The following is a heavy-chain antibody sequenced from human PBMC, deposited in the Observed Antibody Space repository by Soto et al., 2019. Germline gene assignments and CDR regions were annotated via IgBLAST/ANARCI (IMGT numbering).Heavy chain of an antibody. Sequence: GGSLRLSCAASGVTFSSYSMNWVRQAPGKGLEWVSYISSSSSTIYYAVSVKGRFTISRDNAKNSLYLQMNSLRAEDTAVYYCAGGTGWIWDNWGQGTLVTVSS. CDR2: ISSSSSTI. J-gene: IGHJ4*02. CDR1: GVTFSSYS. V-gene: IGHV3-48*01. D-gene: IGHD6-19*01. CDR3: AGGTGWIWDN.